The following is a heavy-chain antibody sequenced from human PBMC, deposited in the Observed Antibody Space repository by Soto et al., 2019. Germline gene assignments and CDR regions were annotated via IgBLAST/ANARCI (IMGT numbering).Heavy chain of an antibody. CDR2: ISAYNGNT. Sequence: QVQLVQCGAEVKKPGASVKVYCKASGYTFTSDGISWVRQAPGQGPEWMGWISAYNGNTHYAQKLQGRVTMTTDTTTSTAYMELRSLRADDTSVYYCARDPGFRWDYWGQGTLVTVPS. J-gene: IGHJ4*02. D-gene: IGHD3-9*01. CDR3: ARDPGFRWDY. V-gene: IGHV1-18*01. CDR1: GYTFTSDG.